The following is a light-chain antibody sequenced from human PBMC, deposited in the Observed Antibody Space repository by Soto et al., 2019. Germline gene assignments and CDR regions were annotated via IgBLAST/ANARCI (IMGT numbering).Light chain of an antibody. CDR2: GAS. V-gene: IGKV3-15*01. CDR3: QQYNNWPLT. J-gene: IGKJ1*01. Sequence: EIVMTQSPATLSVSPGETATLSCRASQSISSDLAWLQQKPGQSPRLLIFGASTRATGIPARFSGGGFGTEFTLTISSLQSEDFAVYYCQQYNNWPLTFGLGTRVEVK. CDR1: QSISSD.